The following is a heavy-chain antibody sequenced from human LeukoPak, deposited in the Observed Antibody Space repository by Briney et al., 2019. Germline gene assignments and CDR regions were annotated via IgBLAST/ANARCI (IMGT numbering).Heavy chain of an antibody. Sequence: GSLRLSCAASGFTFSTYAMSWVRQAPGKGLEWVSVISNSAGSTYYADSVKGRFTISRDNSKNTLYLQMNSLRAEDTALYYCATTYTSSWYNYWGQGTPVTVSS. CDR1: GFTFSTYA. J-gene: IGHJ4*02. V-gene: IGHV3-23*01. CDR2: ISNSAGST. D-gene: IGHD6-13*01. CDR3: ATTYTSSWYNY.